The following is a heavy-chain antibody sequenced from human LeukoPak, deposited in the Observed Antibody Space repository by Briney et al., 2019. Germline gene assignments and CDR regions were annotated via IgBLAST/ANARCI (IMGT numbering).Heavy chain of an antibody. J-gene: IGHJ6*02. V-gene: IGHV1-2*02. Sequence: GASVKVSCNASGYTFTGQYLYWARQTPAQGLEWMGWINPKTGDTDSAQNFQGRVTMTRDTSITTVYMELSSLTSDDTAVYYCERGNYGMDVWGQGTTVTVSS. CDR2: INPKTGDT. CDR1: GYTFTGQY. CDR3: ERGNYGMDV.